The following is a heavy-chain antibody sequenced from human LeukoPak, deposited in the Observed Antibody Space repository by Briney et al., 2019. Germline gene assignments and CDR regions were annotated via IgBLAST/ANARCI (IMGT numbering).Heavy chain of an antibody. V-gene: IGHV4-59*01. J-gene: IGHJ5*02. CDR1: GGSISSYY. CDR2: IYYSGST. D-gene: IGHD3-3*01. CDR3: ARENTGYYDFWSGYSNWFDP. Sequence: SDTLSLTCTVSGGSISSYYWSWIRQPLGKGLEWIGYIYYSGSTNYNPSLKSRVTISVDTSKNQFSLKLSSVTAADTAVYYCARENTGYYDFWSGYSNWFDPWGQGTLVTVSS.